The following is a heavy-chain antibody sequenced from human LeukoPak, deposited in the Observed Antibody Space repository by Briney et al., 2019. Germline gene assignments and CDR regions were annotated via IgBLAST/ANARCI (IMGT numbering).Heavy chain of an antibody. CDR3: ARGTGDDFGWFDP. Sequence: SQTLSLTCAISGDIVSSNSAAWNWIRQSPSRGLEWLGRTYYRSKLYKDYAVSVKSRITINPDTSKNQFSLQLNSVTPEDTAVYYCARGTGDDFGWFDPWGQGTLVTVSS. V-gene: IGHV6-1*01. J-gene: IGHJ5*02. CDR2: TYYRSKLYK. CDR1: GDIVSSNSAA. D-gene: IGHD1-1*01.